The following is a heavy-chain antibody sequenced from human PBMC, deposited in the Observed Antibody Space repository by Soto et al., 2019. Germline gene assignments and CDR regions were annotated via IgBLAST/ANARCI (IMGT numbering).Heavy chain of an antibody. V-gene: IGHV3-23*01. CDR3: AKDRGAGGRFSGIAVAGIPS. D-gene: IGHD6-19*01. J-gene: IGHJ5*02. Sequence: EVQLLESGGGLVQPGGSLRLSCAASGFTFSSYAMSWVRQTPGKGLEWVSGISGGGGNTYYADSVTGRFTISRDNSRNTLYGQMNSLRAADTAIYYCAKDRGAGGRFSGIAVAGIPSWGQGTLVTVSS. CDR2: ISGGGGNT. CDR1: GFTFSSYA.